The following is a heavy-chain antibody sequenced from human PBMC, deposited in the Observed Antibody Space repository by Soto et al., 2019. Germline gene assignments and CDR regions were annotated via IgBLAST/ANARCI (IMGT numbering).Heavy chain of an antibody. V-gene: IGHV4-59*01. CDR2: IYYSGST. Sequence: SETLSLTCTVSGGSISRYYWSWIRQPPGKGLEWIGYIYYSGSTNYNPSLKSRVTISVDTSKNQFSLKLSSVTAADTAVYYCAGGKGIAAAGNWFDPRAQGTLVPVSS. CDR1: GGSISRYY. J-gene: IGHJ5*02. D-gene: IGHD6-13*01. CDR3: AGGKGIAAAGNWFDP.